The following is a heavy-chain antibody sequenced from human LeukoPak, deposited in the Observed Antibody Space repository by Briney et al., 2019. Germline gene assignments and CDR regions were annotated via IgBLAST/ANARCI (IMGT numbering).Heavy chain of an antibody. CDR3: ARGDYGDYGGYGMDV. J-gene: IGHJ6*02. CDR2: ISSSSSYI. CDR1: GFIFRNFA. D-gene: IGHD4-17*01. V-gene: IGHV3-21*01. Sequence: GGSLRLSCAASGFIFRNFAMNWVRQAPGKGLEWVSSISSSSSYIYYADSVKGRFTISRDNAKNSLYLQMNSLRAEDTAVYYCARGDYGDYGGYGMDVWGQGTTVTVSS.